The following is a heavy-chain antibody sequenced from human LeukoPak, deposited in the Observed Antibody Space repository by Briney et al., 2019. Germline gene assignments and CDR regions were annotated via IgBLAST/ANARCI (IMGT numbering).Heavy chain of an antibody. Sequence: GGSLRLSCAASGFTFSSYAMSWDRQAPGKGLEWVSAISGSGGSTYYADSVKGRFTISRDNSKNTLYLQMNSLRAEDTAVYYCAKDLRGQQPPDPSDYWGQGTLVTVSS. V-gene: IGHV3-23*01. CDR3: AKDLRGQQPPDPSDY. D-gene: IGHD6-13*01. J-gene: IGHJ4*02. CDR1: GFTFSSYA. CDR2: ISGSGGST.